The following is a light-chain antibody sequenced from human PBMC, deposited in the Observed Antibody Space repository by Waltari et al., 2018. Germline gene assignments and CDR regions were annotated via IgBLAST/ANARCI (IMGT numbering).Light chain of an antibody. CDR3: QQRTNWPLT. CDR2: DAS. V-gene: IGKV3-11*01. CDR1: QSVNYF. Sequence: EIVLTQSPATLSLSPGERATLSCRASQSVNYFLAWFQQKPGQAPRLLIYDASNRATGIPARLSGSGSGTDFTLTISSLEPEDFAVYYCQQRTNWPLTFGGGTKVEIK. J-gene: IGKJ4*01.